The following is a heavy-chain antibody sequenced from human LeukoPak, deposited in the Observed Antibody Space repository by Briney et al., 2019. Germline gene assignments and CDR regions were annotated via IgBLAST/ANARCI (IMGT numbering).Heavy chain of an antibody. J-gene: IGHJ3*01. V-gene: IGHV4-59*01. CDR2: IYYSGRT. D-gene: IGHD5-18*01. CDR3: ARGYSYGYDSLDV. CDR1: GGSISSYY. Sequence: PETLSLTCTVSGGSISSYYWSWIRQPPGKGLEWIGCIYYSGRTNYSPSLKSRVTISVDTSKNQFSLKLSFVTAADTAVYYCARGYSYGYDSLDVWGQGTMVTVSS.